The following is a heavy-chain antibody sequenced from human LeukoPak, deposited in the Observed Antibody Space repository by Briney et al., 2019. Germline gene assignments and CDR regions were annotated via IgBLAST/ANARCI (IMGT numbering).Heavy chain of an antibody. Sequence: PGGSLRLSCAASGFTSSSYWMSWVRQAPGKGLEWVANIKQDGSEKYYVDSVKGRFTISRDNAKNSLYLQMNSLRAEDTAVYYCARQFQDGGNSEDAFDIWGQGTMVTVSS. J-gene: IGHJ3*02. CDR3: ARQFQDGGNSEDAFDI. CDR2: IKQDGSEK. V-gene: IGHV3-7*01. CDR1: GFTSSSYW. D-gene: IGHD4-23*01.